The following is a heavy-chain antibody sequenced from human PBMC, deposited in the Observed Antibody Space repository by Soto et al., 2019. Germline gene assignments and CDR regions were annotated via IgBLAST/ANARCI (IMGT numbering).Heavy chain of an antibody. Sequence: GASVKVSCKASGYTFTRSGISWVRQAPGQGLERMGWISTYNGDTNYAQTIKGRVTMTTDTSTSTVNMELRSLRSDDTAVYYCAREGVAPYYYYGMDVWGQGTPVTVSS. J-gene: IGHJ6*02. D-gene: IGHD5-12*01. CDR1: GYTFTRSG. V-gene: IGHV1-18*01. CDR3: AREGVAPYYYYGMDV. CDR2: ISTYNGDT.